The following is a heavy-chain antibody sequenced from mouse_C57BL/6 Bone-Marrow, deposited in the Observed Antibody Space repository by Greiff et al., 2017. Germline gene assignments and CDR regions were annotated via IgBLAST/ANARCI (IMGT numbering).Heavy chain of an antibody. D-gene: IGHD1-3*01. V-gene: IGHV1-82*01. CDR3: AKSLRYAMEY. CDR1: GYAFSSSW. Sequence: VQLQQSGPELVKPGASVKISCKASGYAFSSSWMNWVKQRPGKGLEWIGRIYPGDGDTNYNGKFKGKATLTADKSSSTAYMQRSSLTSEDAAVYFCAKSLRYAMEYWGQGTSVTVAS. CDR2: IYPGDGDT. J-gene: IGHJ4*01.